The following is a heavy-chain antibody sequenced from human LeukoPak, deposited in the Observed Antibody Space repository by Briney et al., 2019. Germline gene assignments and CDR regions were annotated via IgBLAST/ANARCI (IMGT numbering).Heavy chain of an antibody. CDR1: GFTFSRYG. CDR3: ARQADSSGYYYVGWNYFDY. Sequence: PGGSLRLSCAASGFTFSRYGMHWVRQTPGKGLEWVAVISYDASNKYYADSVKGRFTISRDNSKNTLYLQMNSLRAEDTAVYYCARQADSSGYYYVGWNYFDYWGQGTLVTVSS. V-gene: IGHV3-30*03. CDR2: ISYDASNK. D-gene: IGHD3-22*01. J-gene: IGHJ4*02.